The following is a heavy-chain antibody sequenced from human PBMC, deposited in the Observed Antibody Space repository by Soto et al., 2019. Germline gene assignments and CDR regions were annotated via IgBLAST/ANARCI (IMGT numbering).Heavy chain of an antibody. J-gene: IGHJ4*02. V-gene: IGHV1-69*01. D-gene: IGHD6-13*01. Sequence: QVQLVQSGAEVKKPGSSVKVSCKASGGTFSSYAISWVRQAPGQGLEWMGGIIPIFGTANYAQKFQGRVTITADESTSTADMELSSLRSEDTAVYYCAREPPKPGIAAAGTFYFDYWGQGTLVTVSS. CDR2: IIPIFGTA. CDR1: GGTFSSYA. CDR3: AREPPKPGIAAAGTFYFDY.